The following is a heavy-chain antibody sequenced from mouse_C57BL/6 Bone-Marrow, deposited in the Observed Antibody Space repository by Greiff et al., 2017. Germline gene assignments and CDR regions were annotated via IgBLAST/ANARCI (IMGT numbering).Heavy chain of an antibody. Sequence: VQLQQPGAELVKPGASVKMSCKASGYTFTSYWITWVKQRPGQGLEWIGDIYPTSGRTNYNEKFKGKAILTVDTSSNTAYMKLSSLTSEHSAVFYCARSGPMGRSFDYWGQGTTLTVSA. J-gene: IGHJ2*01. CDR3: ARSGPMGRSFDY. CDR2: IYPTSGRT. V-gene: IGHV1-55*01. D-gene: IGHD4-1*01. CDR1: GYTFTSYW.